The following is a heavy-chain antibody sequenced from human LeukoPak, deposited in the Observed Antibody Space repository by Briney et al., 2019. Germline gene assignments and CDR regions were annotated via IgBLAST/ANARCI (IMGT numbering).Heavy chain of an antibody. CDR3: ARDGHSSGSFDY. Sequence: GGSLRLSCAASELTFSGYWMNWVRQAPGKGLQWVGNIRQDGGQTHYSDSVKGRFTISRDNAKRSLYLQMNSLRPEDTAVYYCARDGHSSGSFDYWGQGALVTVSS. V-gene: IGHV3-7*01. J-gene: IGHJ4*02. CDR2: IRQDGGQT. CDR1: ELTFSGYW. D-gene: IGHD3-10*01.